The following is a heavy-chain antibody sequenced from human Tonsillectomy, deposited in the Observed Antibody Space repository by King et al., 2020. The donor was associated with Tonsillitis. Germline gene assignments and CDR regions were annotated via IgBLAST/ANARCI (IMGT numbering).Heavy chain of an antibody. V-gene: IGHV4-59*08. Sequence: VQLQESGPGLVKPSETLSLTCTVSGGSISSYYWSWIRQPPGKGLEWIGYIYYSGSTNYNPSLKSRVTISVDTSKNQFSLKLSSVTAADTAVYYCPRHGGDGYNFGPTYYFDYWGQGTLVTVSS. CDR3: PRHGGDGYNFGPTYYFDY. J-gene: IGHJ4*02. CDR2: IYYSGST. CDR1: GGSISSYY. D-gene: IGHD5-24*01.